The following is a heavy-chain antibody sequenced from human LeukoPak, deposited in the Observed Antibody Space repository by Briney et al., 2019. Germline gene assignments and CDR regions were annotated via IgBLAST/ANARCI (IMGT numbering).Heavy chain of an antibody. Sequence: SETLSLTCAVYGGSFSGYYWSWIRQPPGKGLEWIGEINHSGSTNYNPSLKSRVTISVDTSKNQFSLKLSSVTAADTAVYYCARGIPDSSGWYFLDYYYMDVWGKGTTVTVSS. CDR2: INHSGST. V-gene: IGHV4-34*01. CDR1: GGSFSGYY. J-gene: IGHJ6*03. D-gene: IGHD6-19*01. CDR3: ARGIPDSSGWYFLDYYYMDV.